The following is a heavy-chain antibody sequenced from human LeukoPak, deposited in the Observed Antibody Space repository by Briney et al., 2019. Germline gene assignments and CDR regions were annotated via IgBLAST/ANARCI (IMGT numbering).Heavy chain of an antibody. D-gene: IGHD4/OR15-4a*01. CDR3: ARGGAGPDY. J-gene: IGHJ4*02. CDR2: IYYSGST. Sequence: PSETLSLTCTVSGGSISSYYWSWIRQPPGKGLEWIGYIYYSGSTNYNPSPKSRVTISVDTSKNQFSLKLSSVTAADTAVYYCARGGAGPDYWGQGTLVTVSS. V-gene: IGHV4-59*01. CDR1: GGSISSYY.